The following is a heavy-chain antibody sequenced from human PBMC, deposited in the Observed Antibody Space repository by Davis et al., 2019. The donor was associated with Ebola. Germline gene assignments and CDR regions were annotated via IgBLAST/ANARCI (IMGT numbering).Heavy chain of an antibody. Sequence: AASVKVSCRASGYTFTSYGISWVRQAPGQGLEWMGWISAYNGNTNYAQKLQGRVTMTTDTSTSTAYMELRSLRSDDTAVYYCAREPDYGGKDYWGQGTLVTVSS. CDR1: GYTFTSYG. J-gene: IGHJ4*02. CDR2: ISAYNGNT. V-gene: IGHV1-18*04. D-gene: IGHD4-23*01. CDR3: AREPDYGGKDY.